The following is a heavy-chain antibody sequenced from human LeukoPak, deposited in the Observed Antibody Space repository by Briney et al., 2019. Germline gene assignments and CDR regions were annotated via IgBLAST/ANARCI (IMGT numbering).Heavy chain of an antibody. CDR3: XXXXXXAXYYDILTGYYGPLNYYYYYMDV. CDR2: INPSGGST. V-gene: IGHV1-46*01. CDR1: GYTFTSYY. Sequence: ASVKVSCKASGYTFTSYYMHWVRQAPGQGLEWMGIINPSGGSTSYAQKFQGRVTMTRDTSTSTVYMELSSLRSEDTAVYYCXXXXXXAXYYDILTGYYGPLNYYYYYMDVWGKGTTVTISS. D-gene: IGHD3-9*01. J-gene: IGHJ6*03.